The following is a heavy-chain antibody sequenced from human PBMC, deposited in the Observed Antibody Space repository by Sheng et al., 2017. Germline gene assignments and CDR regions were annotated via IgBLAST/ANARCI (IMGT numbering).Heavy chain of an antibody. CDR1: GDSISSGSYY. CDR2: VYPSGST. D-gene: IGHD2-21*01. CDR3: ARDGVLTYCGGDCYSYY. V-gene: IGHV4-61*02. Sequence: QVQLQESGPGLVKPSQTLSLTCTVSGDSISSGSYYWSWIRQPAGKGLEWVGRVYPSGSTDYNPSLNSRVTISLDTSKNQFYLRVTSVTAADTAVYYCARDGVLTYCGGDCYSYYWGQGTLVDRLL. J-gene: IGHJ4*02.